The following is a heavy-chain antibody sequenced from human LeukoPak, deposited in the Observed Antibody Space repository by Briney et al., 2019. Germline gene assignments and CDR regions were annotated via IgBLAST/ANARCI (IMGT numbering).Heavy chain of an antibody. V-gene: IGHV4-34*01. CDR3: ARGGDAEG. D-gene: IGHD3-10*01. J-gene: IGHJ4*02. CDR1: GASFSGYY. Sequence: SETLSLTCAVYGASFSGYYWIWIRQPPGRGLECIGEINHSGSTNYNPSLKSRVTISVDTSKNQFSLKLTSVTAADTAVYYCARGGDAEGWGQGTLVTVSS. CDR2: INHSGST.